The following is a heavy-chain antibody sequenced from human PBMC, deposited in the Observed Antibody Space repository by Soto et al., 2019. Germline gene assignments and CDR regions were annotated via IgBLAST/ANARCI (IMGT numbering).Heavy chain of an antibody. J-gene: IGHJ4*02. CDR1: GYNFISHY. V-gene: IGHV1-46*01. CDR3: ARDYLSSKPSLSYFDY. CDR2: INPSGGSA. D-gene: IGHD2-2*01. Sequence: QVLLVQSGAEVTRPGASLKLSCKASGYNFISHYIHWVRQAPGQGLEWMGFINPSGGSATHAQKFQGRLSMTTDPSTNTVYMELSGLGSEDAAVYYCARDYLSSKPSLSYFDYWGQGTLVTVSS.